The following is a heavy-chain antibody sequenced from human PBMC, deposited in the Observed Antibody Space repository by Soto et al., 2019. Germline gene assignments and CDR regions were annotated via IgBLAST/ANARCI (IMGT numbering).Heavy chain of an antibody. CDR2: IYYSGST. CDR1: GGSISSGGYY. Sequence: SETLSLTCTVSGGSISSGGYYWSWIRQHPGKGLEWIGYIYYSGSTYYNPSLKSRVTISVDTSKNQFSLKLSSVTAADTAVYYCARGEISGWYGHFDPWGQGTLVTVSS. J-gene: IGHJ5*02. V-gene: IGHV4-31*03. CDR3: ARGEISGWYGHFDP. D-gene: IGHD6-19*01.